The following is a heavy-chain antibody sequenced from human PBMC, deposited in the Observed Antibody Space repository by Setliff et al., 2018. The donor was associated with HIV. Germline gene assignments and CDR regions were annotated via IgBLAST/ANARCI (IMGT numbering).Heavy chain of an antibody. J-gene: IGHJ4*02. V-gene: IGHV1-18*01. CDR3: ARRAVDYDILTGYPDPWEYFDY. Sequence: ASVKVSCKASGYTFTSYGITWVRQAPGQGLEWMGWISAYNGNTNYAQKLQGRVTMTTDTSTSTAYMELRSLRSDDTAVYYCARRAVDYDILTGYPDPWEYFDYWGQGTLVTVPS. CDR1: GYTFTSYG. D-gene: IGHD3-9*01. CDR2: ISAYNGNT.